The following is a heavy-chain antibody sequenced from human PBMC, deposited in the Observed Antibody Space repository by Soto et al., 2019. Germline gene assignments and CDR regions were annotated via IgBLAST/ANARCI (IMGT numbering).Heavy chain of an antibody. V-gene: IGHV4-34*01. Sequence: LSLTCAVYGGSFSGYYWSWIRQPPGKGLEWIGEINHSGSTNYNPSLKSRVTISVDTSKNQFSLKLSSVTAADTAVYYCARTTVSIGYFDYWGQGTLVTVSS. CDR3: ARTTVSIGYFDY. CDR1: GGSFSGYY. J-gene: IGHJ4*02. D-gene: IGHD4-17*01. CDR2: INHSGST.